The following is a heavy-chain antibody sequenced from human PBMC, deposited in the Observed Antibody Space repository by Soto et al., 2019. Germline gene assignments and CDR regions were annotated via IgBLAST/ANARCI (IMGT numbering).Heavy chain of an antibody. Sequence: EVQLVESGGGLVQPGGSLRLSCAASGFTFSSYWMSWVRQAPGKGLEWVANIKQDGSEKYYVDSVKGRFTISRDNAKNSLYLQMNSLRAEDTAVYYCASRDITMVRGVYYDYGMDVWGQGTTVTVSS. D-gene: IGHD3-10*01. V-gene: IGHV3-7*05. CDR1: GFTFSSYW. CDR3: ASRDITMVRGVYYDYGMDV. CDR2: IKQDGSEK. J-gene: IGHJ6*02.